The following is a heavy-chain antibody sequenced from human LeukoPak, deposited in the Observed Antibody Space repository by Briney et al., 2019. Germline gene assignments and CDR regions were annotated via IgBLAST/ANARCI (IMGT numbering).Heavy chain of an antibody. CDR3: AGGEWYYYYYMDV. CDR2: ITSSSSYI. J-gene: IGHJ6*03. D-gene: IGHD3-3*01. CDR1: GFTFSTYN. V-gene: IGHV3-21*01. Sequence: GGSLRLSCAASGFTFSTYNMNWVRQAPGKGLEWVSSITSSSSYIYYADSVKGRFTISRDNAKNSLFLQMNSLRAEDTAVYYCAGGEWYYYYYMDVWGKGTTVTISS.